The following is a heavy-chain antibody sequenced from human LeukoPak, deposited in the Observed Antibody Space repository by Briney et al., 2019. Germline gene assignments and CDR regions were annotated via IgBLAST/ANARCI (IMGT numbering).Heavy chain of an antibody. V-gene: IGHV1-69*05. D-gene: IGHD3-3*02. Sequence: ASVKVSCKTSGYRFITFGINWVRQAPGQGLEWMGGIIPIYGTPHSAQKFQGRVTITTDESTSTAFMDLSSLRSEDTAVYYCARGKLGYYYYHMDAWGKGTTVTVSS. CDR3: ARGKLGYYYYHMDA. CDR1: GYRFITFG. CDR2: IIPIYGTP. J-gene: IGHJ6*03.